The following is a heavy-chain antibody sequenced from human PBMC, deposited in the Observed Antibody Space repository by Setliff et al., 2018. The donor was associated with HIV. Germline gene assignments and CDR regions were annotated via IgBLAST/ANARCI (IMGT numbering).Heavy chain of an antibody. D-gene: IGHD5-18*01. J-gene: IGHJ5*01. CDR3: ARIPNPGHSFGWFDS. Sequence: SETLSLTCAVSDYSISSGYYWGWIRQPPGKGLEWIGSIYHSGYAKYNPSLRSRVTVSLDTSKNQFSLKLTSLTAADTAVYYCARIPNPGHSFGWFDSWGQGTLVTVSS. V-gene: IGHV4-38-2*01. CDR1: DYSISSGYY. CDR2: IYHSGYA.